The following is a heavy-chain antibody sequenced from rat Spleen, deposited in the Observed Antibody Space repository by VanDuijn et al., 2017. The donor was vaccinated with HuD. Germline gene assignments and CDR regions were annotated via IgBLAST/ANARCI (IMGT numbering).Heavy chain of an antibody. J-gene: IGHJ3*01. CDR1: GFTFSDYA. Sequence: EVQLMESGGGLVQPGRSLKLSCAASGFTFSDYAMAWVRQAPKKGLEWVATIIYDGSSTYYRDSVKGRFTVSRDNARGTQYLQMDSLRSEDTATYYCARQDTSGYSNWFTYWGQGTLVTVSS. D-gene: IGHD4-3*01. V-gene: IGHV5-17*01. CDR3: ARQDTSGYSNWFTY. CDR2: IIYDGSST.